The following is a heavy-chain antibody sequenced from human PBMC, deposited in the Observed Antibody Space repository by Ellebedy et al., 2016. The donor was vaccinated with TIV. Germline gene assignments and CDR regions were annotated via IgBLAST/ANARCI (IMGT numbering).Heavy chain of an antibody. CDR2: IKQDGSEK. J-gene: IGHJ4*02. CDR3: ARDFGQFDY. D-gene: IGHD3-16*01. CDR1: GFTFSSYW. Sequence: GGSLRLSXAAYGFTFSSYWMSWVRQAPGKGLEWVANIKQDGSEKYYVDSVKGRFTISRDNAKNSLYLQMNSLRAEDTAVYYCARDFGQFDYWGQGTLVTVSS. V-gene: IGHV3-7*01.